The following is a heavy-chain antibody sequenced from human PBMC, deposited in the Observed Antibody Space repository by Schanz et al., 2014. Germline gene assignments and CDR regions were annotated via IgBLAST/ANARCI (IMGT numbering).Heavy chain of an antibody. CDR1: GGPFSGYF. Sequence: QVQLQQWGAGLLKPSETLSLTCAVYGGPFSGYFWSWIRQSPGKGLQWIGEIHHRGSIIYNPSLRSGVPISMDASKNQFFLKVTSVTAADTAVYYCARHLVNAYGMDVWGQGTAVTVSS. CDR3: ARHLVNAYGMDV. CDR2: IHHRGSI. J-gene: IGHJ6*02. V-gene: IGHV4-34*01. D-gene: IGHD3-3*02.